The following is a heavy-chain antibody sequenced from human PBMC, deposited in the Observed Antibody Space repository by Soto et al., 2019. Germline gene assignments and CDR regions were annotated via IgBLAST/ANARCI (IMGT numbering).Heavy chain of an antibody. CDR2: INSDGSST. J-gene: IGHJ3*01. V-gene: IGHV3-74*01. D-gene: IGHD3-10*01. CDR1: GFTFSTYN. CDR3: ARGDRGGFDL. Sequence: GGSLRLSCGASGFTFSTYNMHWVRQGPGKGLVWVSRINSDGSSTRYADSVKGRFTISRDNAKNTLYLQMNSLRVEDTAIYYCARGDRGGFDLWGHGTVVTVSS.